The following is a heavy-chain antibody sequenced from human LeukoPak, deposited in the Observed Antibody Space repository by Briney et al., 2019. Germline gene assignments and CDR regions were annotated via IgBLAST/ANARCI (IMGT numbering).Heavy chain of an antibody. CDR1: GGSISSGGFS. CDR3: ARVRITFGGVDY. D-gene: IGHD3-16*01. V-gene: IGHV4-30-2*01. Sequence: SETLSLTCGVSGGSISSGGFSWSWIRQPPGKGLEWIGYIYHSGSTYYNPSLKSRVTISVDRSKNQFSLKLSSVTAADTAVYYCARVRITFGGVDYWGQGTLVTVSS. J-gene: IGHJ4*02. CDR2: IYHSGST.